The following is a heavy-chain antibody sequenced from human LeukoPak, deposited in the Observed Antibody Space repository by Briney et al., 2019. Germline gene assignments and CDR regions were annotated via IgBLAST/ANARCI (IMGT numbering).Heavy chain of an antibody. Sequence: ASVKVSCKASGYTFTGYYRHWVRQAPGQGLEWMGWINPNSGGTNYAQKFQGRVSMTRDRSISTAYMELSRLSSDDTAVYYCARDGGGLNDIHADYWGQGTLVTVSS. CDR2: INPNSGGT. D-gene: IGHD3-9*01. V-gene: IGHV1-2*02. CDR3: ARDGGGLNDIHADY. CDR1: GYTFTGYY. J-gene: IGHJ4*02.